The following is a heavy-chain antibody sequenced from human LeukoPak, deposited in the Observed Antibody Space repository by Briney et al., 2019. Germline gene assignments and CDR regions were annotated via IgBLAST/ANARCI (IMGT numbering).Heavy chain of an antibody. CDR3: ARGQRLLWFGELFGMDV. CDR2: INHSGST. V-gene: IGHV4-34*01. CDR1: GGSFSGYY. D-gene: IGHD3-10*01. Sequence: PSETLSLTCAVYGGSFSGYYWSWIRQPPGKGLEWIGEINHSGSTNYNPSLKSRVTISVDTSKNQFSLKLSSVTAADTAVYYCARGQRLLWFGELFGMDVWGQGTTVTVS. J-gene: IGHJ6*02.